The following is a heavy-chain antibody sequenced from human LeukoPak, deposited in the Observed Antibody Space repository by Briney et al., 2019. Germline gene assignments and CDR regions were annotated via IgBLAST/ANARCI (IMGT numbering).Heavy chain of an antibody. CDR2: ISGSGGST. V-gene: IGHV3-23*01. CDR1: GFTFSNYA. D-gene: IGHD6-13*01. Sequence: GGSLRLSCAASGFTFSNYAMSWVRQAPGKGLEWVSTISGSGGSTYYADSVKGRFTISRDIPKNTLYLQMNSLRDEDTAVYYCAKDGAAGSIDYYYYGMDVWGQGTTVTVSS. J-gene: IGHJ6*02. CDR3: AKDGAAGSIDYYYYGMDV.